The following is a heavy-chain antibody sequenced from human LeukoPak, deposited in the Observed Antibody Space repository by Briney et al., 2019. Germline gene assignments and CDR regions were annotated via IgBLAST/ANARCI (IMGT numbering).Heavy chain of an antibody. CDR1: GFTFSSYT. CDR3: AKEVVPGTSRSFDY. J-gene: IGHJ4*02. Sequence: GGSLRLTCAASGFTFSSYTMAWVRQAPGKGLECVSSLSFGGGTIYYADSVKGRFTISRDTSKNTLYLQMNSLRAEDTAIYYCAKEVVPGTSRSFDYWGQGTLVTVSS. V-gene: IGHV3-23*01. D-gene: IGHD2-2*01. CDR2: LSFGGGTI.